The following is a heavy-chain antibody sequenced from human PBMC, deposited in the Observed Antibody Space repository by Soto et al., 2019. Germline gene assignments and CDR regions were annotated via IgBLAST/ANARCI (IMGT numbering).Heavy chain of an antibody. V-gene: IGHV4-39*01. CDR1: GASISSSSYY. J-gene: IGHJ4*02. CDR2: IYYTGTT. Sequence: QLQLQESGPGLVKPSETLSLTCTVSGASISSSSYYWGWIRQPPGKGLEWIGSIYYTGTTYYNPSHKSRVTISVDSSKNQFSLRLTTVNAADTAVYYCARRYGDYQVDFWGQGTMVTVSS. CDR3: ARRYGDYQVDF. D-gene: IGHD4-17*01.